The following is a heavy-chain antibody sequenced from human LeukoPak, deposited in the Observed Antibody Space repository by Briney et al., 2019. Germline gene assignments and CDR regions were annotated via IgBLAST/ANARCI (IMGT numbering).Heavy chain of an antibody. CDR3: ARDGSRFDFWSGYYTGGFDY. Sequence: GGSLRLSCAASGFTFSSYGMHWVRQAPGKGLEWVAVISYDGSNKYYGDSVKGRFTISRDNSKNTLYLQMNSLRAEDTAVYYCARDGSRFDFWSGYYTGGFDYWSQGTLVTVSS. V-gene: IGHV3-30*03. D-gene: IGHD3-3*01. CDR2: ISYDGSNK. CDR1: GFTFSSYG. J-gene: IGHJ4*02.